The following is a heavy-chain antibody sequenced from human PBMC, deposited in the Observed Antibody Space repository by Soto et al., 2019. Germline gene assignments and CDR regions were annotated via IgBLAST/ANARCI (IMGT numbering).Heavy chain of an antibody. CDR3: ARYIRGPTVFYFDF. J-gene: IGHJ4*02. D-gene: IGHD3-3*02. V-gene: IGHV3-21*04. CDR1: RFTFSTYG. CDR2: ISSSSSYI. Sequence: PGGSLRLSCTASRFTFSTYGMNWVRQAPGKGLEWVSSISSSSSYIYYADSVKGRFTVSRDNAKNSVDLQMNSLRAEDTAVYYCARYIRGPTVFYFDFWGPGVLVTVSS.